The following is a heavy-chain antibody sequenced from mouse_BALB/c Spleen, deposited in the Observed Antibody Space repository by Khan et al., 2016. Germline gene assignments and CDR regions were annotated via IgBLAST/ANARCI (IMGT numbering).Heavy chain of an antibody. D-gene: IGHD4-1*01. CDR2: IDPANGNT. CDR1: GFNIKDTY. J-gene: IGHJ1*01. V-gene: IGHV14-3*02. CDR3: ANWDWYFDV. Sequence: VQLQQSGAELVKPGASVKLSCTASGFNIKDTYMHWVKQRPEQGLEWIGRIDPANGNTKYDPKFQGKATITADTSSNTAYLQLSSLTCEDTAVYYCANWDWYFDVWGAGTTVTVSS.